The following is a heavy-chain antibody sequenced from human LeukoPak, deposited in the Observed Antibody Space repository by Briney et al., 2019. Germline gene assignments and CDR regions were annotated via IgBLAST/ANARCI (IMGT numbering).Heavy chain of an antibody. D-gene: IGHD5-24*01. CDR1: GYTFTTYY. V-gene: IGHV1-46*01. CDR2: VNPTGGGT. J-gene: IGHJ4*02. Sequence: ASVKVSCKASGYTFTTYYMHWVRRAPGQGLEWMGLVNPTGGGTSYAQKFQGRVTMTRDTSTSTVYMDLSSLRSEDTAVYYCARDLGDGYNYLYWGQGTLVTVSS. CDR3: ARDLGDGYNYLY.